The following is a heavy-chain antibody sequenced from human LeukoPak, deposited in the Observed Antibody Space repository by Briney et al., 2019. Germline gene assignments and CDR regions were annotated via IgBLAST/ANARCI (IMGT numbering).Heavy chain of an antibody. Sequence: SETLSLTCTVSGGSISSYYWSWIRQPPGKGLEWIGYIYYSGSTNYNPSLKSRVTISVDTSKNQFSLKLSSVTAADTAVYYCARGDDSSGYYLGLDYYYMDVWGKGTTVTVSS. V-gene: IGHV4-59*01. CDR2: IYYSGST. D-gene: IGHD3-22*01. CDR3: ARGDDSSGYYLGLDYYYMDV. CDR1: GGSISSYY. J-gene: IGHJ6*03.